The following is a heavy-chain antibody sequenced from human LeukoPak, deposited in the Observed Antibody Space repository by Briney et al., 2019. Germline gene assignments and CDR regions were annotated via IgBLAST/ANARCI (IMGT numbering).Heavy chain of an antibody. J-gene: IGHJ6*03. CDR3: ARVVTVTTFGYYYYYMDV. CDR1: GFTFSSYE. D-gene: IGHD4-17*01. CDR2: ISSSGSTI. Sequence: PGGSLRLSCAASGFTFSSYEMNWVRQAPGKGLEWVSYISSSGSTIYYADSVKGRFTISRDNAKNSLYLQMNSLRAEDTAVYYCARVVTVTTFGYYYYYMDVWGKGTTVTVSS. V-gene: IGHV3-48*03.